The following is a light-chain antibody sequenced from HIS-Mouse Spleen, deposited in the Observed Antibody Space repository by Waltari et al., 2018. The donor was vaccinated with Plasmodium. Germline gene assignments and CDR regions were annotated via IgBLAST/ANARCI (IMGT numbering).Light chain of an antibody. CDR2: YYSDSDK. V-gene: IGLV5-37*01. Sequence: QPVLTQPPSSSASPGESARLTCTLPSHINVGSYNISWYQQEPGSPPRYPLYYYSDSDKGQGSGVPSRFSGSKEASANTGILLISGLQSEDEADYYCMIWPSNASGVFGGGTKLTVL. CDR3: MIWPSNASGV. CDR1: SHINVGSYN. J-gene: IGLJ3*02.